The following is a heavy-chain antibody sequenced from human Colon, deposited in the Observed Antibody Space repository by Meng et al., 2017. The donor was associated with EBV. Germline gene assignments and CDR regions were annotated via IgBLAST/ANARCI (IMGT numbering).Heavy chain of an antibody. CDR3: ARVEVGITSGDY. V-gene: IGHV1-18*01. J-gene: IGHJ4*02. CDR2: INAYNGDT. Sequence: QVQWVQSVGEVKKPGASVKVSCKASGYTFTNYGITWVRQAPGQGLEWMGWINAYNGDTNYAQTLQGRVTMTTDTSTSTAYMELRSLRSDDTAVYYCARVEVGITSGDYWGQGTLVTVSS. D-gene: IGHD2-21*01. CDR1: GYTFTNYG.